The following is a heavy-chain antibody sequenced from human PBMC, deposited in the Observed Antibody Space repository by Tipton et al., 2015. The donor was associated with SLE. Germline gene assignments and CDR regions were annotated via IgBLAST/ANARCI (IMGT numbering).Heavy chain of an antibody. CDR1: GGSISSGSYY. CDR2: IYTSGST. Sequence: TLSLTCTVSGGSISSGSYYWSWIRQPAGKGLEWIGYIYTSGSTNYNPSLKSRVTISVDTSKNQFSLKLSSVTAADTAVYYCARDLRGPRDYYGMDVWGQGTTVTVSS. CDR3: ARDLRGPRDYYGMDV. J-gene: IGHJ6*02. V-gene: IGHV4-61*09. D-gene: IGHD3-10*01.